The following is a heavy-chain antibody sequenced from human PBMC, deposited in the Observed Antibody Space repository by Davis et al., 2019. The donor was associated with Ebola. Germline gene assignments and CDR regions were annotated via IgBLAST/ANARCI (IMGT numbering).Heavy chain of an antibody. CDR2: FNSDGSST. D-gene: IGHD6-19*01. J-gene: IGHJ4*02. V-gene: IGHV3-74*01. Sequence: GESLKISCAASGFTFSSYWMHWVRQAPGKGLVWVSRFNSDGSSTSYADSVKGRFTISRDNAKNTLYLQMNRLRAEDTAVYYCALTVAFGYFDYWGQGTLVTVSS. CDR1: GFTFSSYW. CDR3: ALTVAFGYFDY.